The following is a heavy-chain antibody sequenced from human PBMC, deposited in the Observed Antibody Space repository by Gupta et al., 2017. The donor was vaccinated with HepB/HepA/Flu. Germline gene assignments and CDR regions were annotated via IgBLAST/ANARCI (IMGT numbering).Heavy chain of an antibody. CDR1: GYSFTSYW. D-gene: IGHD5-18*01. J-gene: IGHJ4*02. Sequence: EVQLVQSGAEVKKPGESLKISCKGSGYSFTSYWIGWVRQMPGKGLEWMGIIYPGDSDTRYSPSFQGQVTISADKPISTAYLQWSSLKASDTAMYYCARQPRDTAMDYYFDYWGQGTLVTVSS. V-gene: IGHV5-51*01. CDR3: ARQPRDTAMDYYFDY. CDR2: IYPGDSDT.